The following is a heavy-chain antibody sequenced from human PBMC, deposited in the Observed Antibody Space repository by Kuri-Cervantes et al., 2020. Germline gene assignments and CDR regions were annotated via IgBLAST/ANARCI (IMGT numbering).Heavy chain of an antibody. D-gene: IGHD6-19*01. CDR1: GGSFSGYY. CDR2: IHHSGST. Sequence: GSLRLSCAVYGGSFSGYYWSWIRQPPGKGLEWIGYIHHSGSTYYNPSLKSRVTISVDTSKNQFSLKLSSVTAADTAVYYCARVGSSGWYAGYWGQGTLVTVSS. V-gene: IGHV4-34*01. CDR3: ARVGSSGWYAGY. J-gene: IGHJ4*02.